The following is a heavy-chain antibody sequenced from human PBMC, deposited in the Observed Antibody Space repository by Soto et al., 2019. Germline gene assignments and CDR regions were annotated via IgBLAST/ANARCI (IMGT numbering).Heavy chain of an antibody. CDR2: IIPIFGTA. D-gene: IGHD3-22*01. J-gene: IGHJ5*02. CDR3: ARDVRYYDSSGYYYSP. CDR1: GGTSSSYA. V-gene: IGHV1-69*13. Sequence: SVNVSFKASGGTSSSYAISWVRQAPGQGLEWMGGIIPIFGTANYAQKFQGRVTITADESTSTAYMELSSLRSEDTAVYYCARDVRYYDSSGYYYSPWGQGTLVTVSS.